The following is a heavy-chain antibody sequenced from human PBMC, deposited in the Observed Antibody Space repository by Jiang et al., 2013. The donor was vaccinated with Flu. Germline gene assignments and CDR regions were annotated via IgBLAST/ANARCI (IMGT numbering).Heavy chain of an antibody. CDR3: ASSYYDILTGYYTGVFDY. CDR2: IYYSGST. D-gene: IGHD3-9*01. Sequence: LLKPSETLSLTCAVYGGSFSGYYWSWIRQPPGKGLEWIGYIYYSGSTNYNPSLKSRVTISVDTSKNQFSLKLSSVTAADTAVYYCASSYYDILTGYYTGVFDYWGQGTLVTVSS. J-gene: IGHJ4*02. CDR1: GGSFSGYY. V-gene: IGHV4-59*08.